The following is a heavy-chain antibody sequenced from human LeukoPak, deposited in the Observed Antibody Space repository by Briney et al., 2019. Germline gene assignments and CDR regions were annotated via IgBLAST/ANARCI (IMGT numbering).Heavy chain of an antibody. CDR1: GFTFSNYG. J-gene: IGHJ4*02. CDR3: ASGSGYNFGNFDY. Sequence: GGSPRLSCAASGFTFSNYGMHWVRQAPGKGLEWVTVIWYDGSQKYYADSVKGRFTISRDNSKNALYLQMDSLRAEDTAMYYCASGSGYNFGNFDYWGQGTLVTVSS. V-gene: IGHV3-33*01. CDR2: IWYDGSQK. D-gene: IGHD5-18*01.